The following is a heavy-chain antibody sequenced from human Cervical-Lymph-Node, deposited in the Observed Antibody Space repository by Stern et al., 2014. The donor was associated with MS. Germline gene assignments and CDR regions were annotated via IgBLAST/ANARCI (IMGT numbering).Heavy chain of an antibody. CDR3: ARDVLGPPEKY. J-gene: IGHJ4*02. V-gene: IGHV4-59*01. D-gene: IGHD3-16*01. CDR1: GCSLSPYS. Sequence: QVQLQESSPGLVKPSETLSLTCTFSGCSLSPYSWSWIRSPPGTTPDWIGYIYYTGNSDYNPSLKSRVTISVDTSKNQFSLKMSSVTAADTAVYYCARDVLGPPEKYWGQGTLVTVSS. CDR2: IYYTGNS.